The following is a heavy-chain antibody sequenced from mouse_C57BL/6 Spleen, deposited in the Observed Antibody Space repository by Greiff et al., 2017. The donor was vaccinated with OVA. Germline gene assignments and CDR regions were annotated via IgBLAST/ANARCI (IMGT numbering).Heavy chain of an antibody. D-gene: IGHD2-5*01. V-gene: IGHV1-69*01. Sequence: QVQLQQPGAELVMPGASVKLSCKASGYTFTSYWMHWVKQRPGQGLEWIGEIDPSDSYTNYNQKFKGKSTLTVDKSSSTAYMQLSSLTSEDSAVYYCARYYSNYGAWFAYWGQGTLVTVSA. J-gene: IGHJ3*01. CDR2: IDPSDSYT. CDR1: GYTFTSYW. CDR3: ARYYSNYGAWFAY.